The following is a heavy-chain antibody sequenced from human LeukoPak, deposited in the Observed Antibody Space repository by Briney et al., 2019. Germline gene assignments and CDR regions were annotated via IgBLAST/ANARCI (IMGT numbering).Heavy chain of an antibody. Sequence: SETLSLTCAVYGGSFSGYYWSWIRQPPGKGLEWIGEINHSGSTNYNPSLKSRVTISVDTSKNQFSLKLSSVTAADTAVYYCARVRSGSYKHFDYWGQGTLVTVSS. J-gene: IGHJ4*02. V-gene: IGHV4-34*01. D-gene: IGHD1-26*01. CDR3: ARVRSGSYKHFDY. CDR1: GGSFSGYY. CDR2: INHSGST.